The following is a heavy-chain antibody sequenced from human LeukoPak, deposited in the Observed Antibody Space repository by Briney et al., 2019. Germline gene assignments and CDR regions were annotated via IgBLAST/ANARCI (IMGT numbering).Heavy chain of an antibody. V-gene: IGHV3-33*05. CDR2: ISYDGSNK. CDR3: AREKSEGNTDAFDI. CDR1: GFTFSSYG. J-gene: IGHJ3*02. Sequence: PGGSLRLSCAASGFTFSSYGMHWVRQAPGKGLEWVAVISYDGSNKYYADSVKGHLTISRDNSKSTLYLQMNSLRAEDTAVYYCAREKSEGNTDAFDIWGQGTMVTVSS.